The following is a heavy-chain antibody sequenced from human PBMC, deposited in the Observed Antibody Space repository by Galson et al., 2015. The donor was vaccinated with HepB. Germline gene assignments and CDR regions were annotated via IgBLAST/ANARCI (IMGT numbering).Heavy chain of an antibody. Sequence: SVKVSCKASGGTFSSYAISGVRQAPGQGLEWMGRIIPILGIADYAQKFQGRVTITADKSTSTAYMELSSLRSEDTAVYYCARGPLIVVGPTSYYYYYYMDVWGKGTTVTVSS. D-gene: IGHD3-22*01. CDR1: GGTFSSYA. J-gene: IGHJ6*03. CDR3: ARGPLIVVGPTSYYYYYYMDV. V-gene: IGHV1-69*04. CDR2: IIPILGIA.